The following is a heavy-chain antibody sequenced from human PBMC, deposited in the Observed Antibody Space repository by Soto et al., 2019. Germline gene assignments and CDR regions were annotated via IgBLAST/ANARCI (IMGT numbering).Heavy chain of an antibody. CDR3: ARWTRGYNYGYNDS. V-gene: IGHV3-13*01. CDR1: GFTFSSYD. D-gene: IGHD5-18*01. J-gene: IGHJ5*01. Sequence: PGGSLRLSCAASGFTFSSYDMHWVRQPTGKGLEWVSAIGIARDTYYPDSVKGRFTISRENARNSVYLQMNGLRAEDTAVYYCARWTRGYNYGYNDSWGQGTLVTVSS. CDR2: IGIARDT.